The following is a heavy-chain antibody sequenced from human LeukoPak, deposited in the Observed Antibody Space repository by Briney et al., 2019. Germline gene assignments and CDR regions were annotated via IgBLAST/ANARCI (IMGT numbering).Heavy chain of an antibody. CDR1: GFTFSDYY. Sequence: GGSLRLSCAASGFTFSDYYMSWVRQAPGKGLEWVSGISDGGGTTNYADAVKGRFTISRDKSKNTLFLQMNSLRAEDTAVYYCAKSYGDYLGYFDSWGQGTLVTVSS. V-gene: IGHV3-23*01. CDR2: ISDGGGTT. J-gene: IGHJ4*02. CDR3: AKSYGDYLGYFDS. D-gene: IGHD4-17*01.